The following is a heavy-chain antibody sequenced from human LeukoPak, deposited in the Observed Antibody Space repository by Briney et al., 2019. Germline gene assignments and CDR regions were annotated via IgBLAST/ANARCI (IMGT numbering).Heavy chain of an antibody. CDR3: ARLRSSSWYAGGRYFDY. J-gene: IGHJ4*02. V-gene: IGHV4-59*12. D-gene: IGHD6-13*01. Sequence: PSETLSLTCTVSGGSISSYYWGWIRQPPGKGLEWIGYIYYSGSTNYNPPLKSRVTISVDTSKNQFSLKLSSVTAADTAVYYCARLRSSSWYAGGRYFDYWGQGTLVTVSS. CDR1: GGSISSYY. CDR2: IYYSGST.